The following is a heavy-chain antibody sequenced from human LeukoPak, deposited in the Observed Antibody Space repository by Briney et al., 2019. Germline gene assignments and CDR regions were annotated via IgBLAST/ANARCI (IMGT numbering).Heavy chain of an antibody. CDR1: GGSISSGDYY. V-gene: IGHV4-31*03. CDR3: ARAVYDYVWGSYRYPLQSFDI. J-gene: IGHJ3*02. Sequence: SETLSLTCTVSGGSISSGDYYWSWIRQHPGKGLEWIGYIYYSGSTYYNPSLKSRVTISVDTSKNQFSLKLSSVTAADTAVYYCARAVYDYVWGSYRYPLQSFDIWGQGTMVTVSS. CDR2: IYYSGST. D-gene: IGHD3-16*02.